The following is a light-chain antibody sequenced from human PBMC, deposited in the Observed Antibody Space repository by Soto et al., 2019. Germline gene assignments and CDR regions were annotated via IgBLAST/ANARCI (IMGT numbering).Light chain of an antibody. Sequence: QSVLTQPASVSGSPGQSITISCTGTSSDVGGYNFVSWYQHPPGKAPKLMIYDVTNRPSGVSNRFSGSKSGNTASLTIPGLQAEDEADYYCSSYTSSSTYVFGTGTKVTVL. V-gene: IGLV2-14*03. CDR1: SSDVGGYNF. CDR3: SSYTSSSTYV. J-gene: IGLJ1*01. CDR2: DVT.